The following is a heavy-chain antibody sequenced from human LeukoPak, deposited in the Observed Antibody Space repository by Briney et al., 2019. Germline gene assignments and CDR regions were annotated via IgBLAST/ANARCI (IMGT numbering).Heavy chain of an antibody. J-gene: IGHJ4*02. CDR1: GGSFSGYY. Sequence: SETLSLTCAVYGGSFSGYYWSWIRQPPGKGLEWIGEINHSGSTNYNPSLKSQVTISVDTSKNQFSLKLSSVTAADTAVYYCARAKYDFWSGYYNVDYWGQGTLVTVSS. D-gene: IGHD3-3*01. CDR2: INHSGST. CDR3: ARAKYDFWSGYYNVDY. V-gene: IGHV4-34*01.